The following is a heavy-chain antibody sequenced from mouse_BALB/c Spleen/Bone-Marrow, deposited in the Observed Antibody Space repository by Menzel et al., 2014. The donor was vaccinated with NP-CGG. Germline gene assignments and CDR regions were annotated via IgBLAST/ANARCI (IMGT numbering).Heavy chain of an antibody. CDR2: IWSGGST. CDR1: GFSLNSYG. D-gene: IGHD1-1*02. Sequence: VQLQQSGPGLVQPSQSLSITCTVSGFSLNSYGVHWVRQSPVKGLEWLGVIWSGGSTDYNAAFISRLSISKDNSKSQVFFKINSLQPNDTAIYYCVRKGSFGNYAMDYWGQGTSVTVS. CDR3: VRKGSFGNYAMDY. V-gene: IGHV2-2*02. J-gene: IGHJ4*01.